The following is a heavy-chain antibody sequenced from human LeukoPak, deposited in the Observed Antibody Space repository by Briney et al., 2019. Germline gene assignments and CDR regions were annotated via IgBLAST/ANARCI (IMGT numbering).Heavy chain of an antibody. CDR2: ISSSGSTI. Sequence: GGSLRLSCAASGFTFSSYEMNWVRQAPGKGLEWVSYISSSGSTIYYADSVKGRFTISRDNAKNSLYLQMNSLRAEDTAVYYCARDSSSSPFDPWGQGTLVTVSS. V-gene: IGHV3-48*03. D-gene: IGHD6-6*01. CDR3: ARDSSSSPFDP. J-gene: IGHJ5*02. CDR1: GFTFSSYE.